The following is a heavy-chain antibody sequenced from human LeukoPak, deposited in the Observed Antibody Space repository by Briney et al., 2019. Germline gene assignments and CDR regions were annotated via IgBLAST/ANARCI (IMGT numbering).Heavy chain of an antibody. CDR1: GFTFNNYS. D-gene: IGHD4/OR15-4a*01. CDR3: VRDGATRLEFDY. J-gene: IGHJ4*02. Sequence: GGSLRLSCAASGFTFNNYSMNWVRQAPGKGLEWVSSISAGSTYIHYADSVKGRFTISRDNARNSLFIQMKSLRAEDTAVYYCVRDGATRLEFDYWGQGTLVTVSS. CDR2: ISAGSTYI. V-gene: IGHV3-21*01.